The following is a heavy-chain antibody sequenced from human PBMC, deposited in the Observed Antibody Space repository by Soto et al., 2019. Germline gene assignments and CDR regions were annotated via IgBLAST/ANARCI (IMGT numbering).Heavy chain of an antibody. V-gene: IGHV3-30*18. CDR1: GFTFSSYG. J-gene: IGHJ6*02. CDR3: AKAQGYCSSTSCREAYYYYGMDV. Sequence: GGALRLSCVASGFTFSSYGMQWVRQAPGKGLEWVAVISYDGNNKYHVDSVKGRFTISRDNSKNTLFLQMNSLRAEDTAVYYCAKAQGYCSSTSCREAYYYYGMDVWGQGTTVTVSS. D-gene: IGHD2-2*01. CDR2: ISYDGNNK.